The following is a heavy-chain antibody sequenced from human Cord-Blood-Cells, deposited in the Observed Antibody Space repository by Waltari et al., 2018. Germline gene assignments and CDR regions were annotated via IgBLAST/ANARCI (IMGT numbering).Heavy chain of an antibody. D-gene: IGHD2-2*01. V-gene: IGHV4-39*01. CDR3: AQVVPAAFAFDI. Sequence: QLKLQESGPGLVKPSETLSLTCTVSGGATSSSSYSWGWIRPPPGKGLDWIGSIYVSGSTYYTPSLKSRVTISVDTSKNQFSLKLSSVTAADTAVYYCAQVVPAAFAFDIWGQGTMVTVSS. CDR1: GGATSSSSYS. J-gene: IGHJ3*02. CDR2: IYVSGST.